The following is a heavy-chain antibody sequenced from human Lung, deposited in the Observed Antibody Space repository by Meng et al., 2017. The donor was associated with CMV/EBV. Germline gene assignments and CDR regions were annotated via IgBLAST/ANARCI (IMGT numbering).Heavy chain of an antibody. CDR3: ARGRGSSWYVFVY. Sequence: SCAASGFTVSSNYMSWVRQAPGKGLEWVSVIYSGGSTYYADSVKGRFTISRDNSKNTLYLQMNSLRAEDTAVYYCARGRGSSWYVFVYWGQGTLVNGAS. V-gene: IGHV3-53*01. J-gene: IGHJ4*02. D-gene: IGHD6-13*01. CDR2: IYSGGST. CDR1: GFTVSSNY.